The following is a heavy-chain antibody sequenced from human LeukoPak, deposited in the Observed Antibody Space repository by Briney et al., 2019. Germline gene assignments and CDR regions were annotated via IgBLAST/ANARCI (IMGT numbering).Heavy chain of an antibody. J-gene: IGHJ3*02. Sequence: PSETLSLTCTVSGGSISSSSYYWGWIRQPPGKGLEWIGSIYYSGSTYYNPSLKSRVTISVDTSKNQFYLRLSSVTAADTAVYYCARDMVRGVIAFDIWGQGTMVTVSS. CDR1: GGSISSSSYY. CDR3: ARDMVRGVIAFDI. D-gene: IGHD3-10*01. CDR2: IYYSGST. V-gene: IGHV4-39*07.